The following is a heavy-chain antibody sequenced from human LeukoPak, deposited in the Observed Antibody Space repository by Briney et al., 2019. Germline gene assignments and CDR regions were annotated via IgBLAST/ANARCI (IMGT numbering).Heavy chain of an antibody. D-gene: IGHD4-17*01. CDR3: ARGGDYGTYYYYMDV. Sequence: SETLSLTCAVYGGSFSGYYWSWIRQPPGKGLEWIGEINHSGSTNYNPSLKSRVTISVDTSKNQFSLKLSSVTAADTAVYYCARGGDYGTYYYYMDVWGKGTTVTISS. V-gene: IGHV4-34*01. CDR2: INHSGST. J-gene: IGHJ6*03. CDR1: GGSFSGYY.